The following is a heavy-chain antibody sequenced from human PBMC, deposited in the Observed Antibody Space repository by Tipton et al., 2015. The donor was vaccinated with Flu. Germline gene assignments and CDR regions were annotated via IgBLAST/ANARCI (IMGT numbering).Heavy chain of an antibody. CDR3: VRGQDAYASSSALDY. Sequence: SLRLSCEASGFTFSAYAMHWVRQAPGEGLEWVTVMAYDGSDKYYADSVTGRFTISRDNPQRTVYLQINNLRPEDTAVYYCVRGQDAYASSSALDYWGQGTLVTVSS. V-gene: IGHV3-30-3*01. D-gene: IGHD6-6*01. J-gene: IGHJ4*02. CDR1: GFTFSAYA. CDR2: MAYDGSDK.